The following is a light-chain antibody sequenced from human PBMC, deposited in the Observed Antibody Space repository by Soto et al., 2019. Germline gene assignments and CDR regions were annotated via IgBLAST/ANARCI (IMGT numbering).Light chain of an antibody. CDR1: QSVSNNY. J-gene: IGKJ2*01. Sequence: IVLTQSPGTLSLSPGERATLSFRASQSVSNNYLAWYQQKPGQAPRLLIYGASNRATGIPDRFSGSGSATDFTLTISRLEPEDSAVYYCQHYDSSPPYTFGQGTKVDIK. V-gene: IGKV3-20*01. CDR2: GAS. CDR3: QHYDSSPPYT.